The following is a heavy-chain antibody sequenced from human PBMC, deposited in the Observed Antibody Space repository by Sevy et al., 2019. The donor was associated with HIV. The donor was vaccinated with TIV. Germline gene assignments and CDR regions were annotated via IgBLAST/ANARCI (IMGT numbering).Heavy chain of an antibody. CDR2: ISGSGGST. CDR1: GFTFSSYA. D-gene: IGHD3-10*01. V-gene: IGHV3-23*01. Sequence: GGSLRLSCAASGFTFSSYAMSWVRQAPGKGLEWVSAISGSGGSTYYADSVKGRFTISRDNSKNTLYLQMNSLRAEDTAVYYCAKLLRSHYYRINSFDYWGQGTLVTVSS. CDR3: AKLLRSHYYRINSFDY. J-gene: IGHJ4*02.